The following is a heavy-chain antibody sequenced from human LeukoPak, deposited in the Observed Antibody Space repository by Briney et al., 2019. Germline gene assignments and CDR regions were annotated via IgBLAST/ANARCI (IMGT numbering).Heavy chain of an antibody. V-gene: IGHV1-8*03. CDR1: RYTFTSYD. D-gene: IGHD3-22*01. CDR2: MNPNSGNT. CDR3: ARFTGGSSGYYYWFDP. Sequence: ASVKVSCKASRYTFTSYDINWVRQATGQGLEWMGWMNPNSGNTGYAQKFQGRVTITRNTSISTAYMELSSLRSEDTAVYYCARFTGGSSGYYYWFDPWGQGTLVTVSS. J-gene: IGHJ5*02.